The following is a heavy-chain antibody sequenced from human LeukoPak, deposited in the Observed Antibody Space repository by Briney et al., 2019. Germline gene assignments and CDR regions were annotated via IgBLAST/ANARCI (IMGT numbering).Heavy chain of an antibody. V-gene: IGHV4-34*01. CDR3: ASYDSSATFDY. CDR2: INHSGST. D-gene: IGHD3-22*01. CDR1: GGSFSGYY. J-gene: IGHJ4*02. Sequence: PSETLSLTCAVYGGSFSGYYWSWIRQPPGKGLEWIGEINHSGSTNYNPSLKSRVTISVDRSKNQFSLKLSSVTAADTAVYYCASYDSSATFDYWGQGTLVTVSS.